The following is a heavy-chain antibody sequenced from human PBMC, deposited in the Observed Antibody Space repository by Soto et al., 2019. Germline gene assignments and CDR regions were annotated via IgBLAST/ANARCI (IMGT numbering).Heavy chain of an antibody. V-gene: IGHV4-4*07. CDR1: GGSISSHY. CDR3: AGRNYCSSTSCHFGWDY. J-gene: IGHJ4*02. CDR2: IYTSGST. Sequence: QVQLQESGPGLVKPSETLSLTCTVSGGSISSHYWSWIRQPAGKGLEWIGRIYTSGSTNYNPSLKNGVSMSVDTVKNQFSLKLSSVTAADTAVYYCAGRNYCSSTSCHFGWDYWGQVTLVTVSS. D-gene: IGHD2-2*01.